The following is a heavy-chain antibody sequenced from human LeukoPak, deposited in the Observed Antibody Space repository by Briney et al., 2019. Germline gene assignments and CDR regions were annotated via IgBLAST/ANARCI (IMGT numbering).Heavy chain of an antibody. CDR1: GFTFTNHP. Sequence: GGSLRLSCAASGFTFTNHPMHWVRQASGKRLEYVSAISPSGDRTWYADSVKGRFTISRDNSKNTMYLQMGSLRPEDMGVYYCARAFRPASDPHDFYDFWGRGATVTVSS. CDR2: ISPSGDRT. D-gene: IGHD3/OR15-3a*01. V-gene: IGHV3-64*02. J-gene: IGHJ3*01. CDR3: ARAFRPASDPHDFYDF.